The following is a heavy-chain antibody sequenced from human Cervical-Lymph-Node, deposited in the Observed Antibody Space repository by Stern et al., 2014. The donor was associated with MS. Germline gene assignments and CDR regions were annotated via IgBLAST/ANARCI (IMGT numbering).Heavy chain of an antibody. CDR1: GYTFTYFG. D-gene: IGHD3-3*01. CDR3: VTGGLDPAVFGGFDF. CDR2: INAGNGNK. V-gene: IGHV1-3*01. Sequence: MQLVESGAGVKKPGASVKVSCKASGYTFTYFGIHWVRQAPGQRLEWMGWINAGNGNKRYPQKFQDRVTVTRDASTNTASMELSSLTSEDTAIYYCVTGGLDPAVFGGFDFWGQGTLVTVSS. J-gene: IGHJ4*02.